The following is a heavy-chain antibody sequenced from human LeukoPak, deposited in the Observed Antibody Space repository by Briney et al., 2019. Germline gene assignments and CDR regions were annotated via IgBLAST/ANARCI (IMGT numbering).Heavy chain of an antibody. CDR1: GFTFSSYG. CDR3: ASQWELRYFDY. J-gene: IGHJ4*02. Sequence: GGSLRLSCAASGFTFSSYGMHWVRQAPGKGLEWVAVISYDGSNKYYADSVKGRFTISRDNSKNTLYLQMNSLRAEDTAVYYCASQWELRYFDYWGQETLVTVSS. CDR2: ISYDGSNK. D-gene: IGHD1-26*01. V-gene: IGHV3-30*03.